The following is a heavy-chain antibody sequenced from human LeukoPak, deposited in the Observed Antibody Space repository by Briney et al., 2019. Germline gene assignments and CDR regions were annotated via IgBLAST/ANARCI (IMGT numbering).Heavy chain of an antibody. Sequence: GGSLRLSCAASGFTFSSYSMNWVRQAPGKGLEWVSSISSSSSYIYYADSVKGRFTISRDSAKNSLYLQMNSLRAEDTAVYYCARDSPVGGYAFDIWGQGTMVTVSS. V-gene: IGHV3-21*01. CDR3: ARDSPVGGYAFDI. J-gene: IGHJ3*02. CDR1: GFTFSSYS. CDR2: ISSSSSYI.